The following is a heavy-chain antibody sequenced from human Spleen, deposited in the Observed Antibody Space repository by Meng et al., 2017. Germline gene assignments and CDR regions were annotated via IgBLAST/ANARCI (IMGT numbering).Heavy chain of an antibody. J-gene: IGHJ5*02. CDR2: INSDGSTT. CDR1: AFTFSPNW. Sequence: GGSLRLSCAASAFTFSPNWMHWVRQAPGKGLVWVSRINSDGSTTTYADSVKGRVTVCRDNAKSTLYLQMNSLRAEDTAVYSCERERYDLTGYVVSGDFDPWGQGTLVTVSS. D-gene: IGHD3-16*01. CDR3: ERERYDLTGYVVSGDFDP. V-gene: IGHV3-74*01.